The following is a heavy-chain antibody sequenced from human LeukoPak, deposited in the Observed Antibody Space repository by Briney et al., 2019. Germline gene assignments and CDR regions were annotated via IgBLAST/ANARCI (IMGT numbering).Heavy chain of an antibody. V-gene: IGHV3-23*01. Sequence: GGSLRLSCAASGVTFSTYVMNWFRQAPGKGLEWVSTISVGAEYIFYADSVKGRYTISRDDSNNALYLQMHSLRAEDAALYYCASGPPFLKYFEYWGQGTLVTVSS. J-gene: IGHJ4*02. CDR2: ISVGAEYI. CDR3: ASGPPFLKYFEY. CDR1: GVTFSTYV. D-gene: IGHD3-3*01.